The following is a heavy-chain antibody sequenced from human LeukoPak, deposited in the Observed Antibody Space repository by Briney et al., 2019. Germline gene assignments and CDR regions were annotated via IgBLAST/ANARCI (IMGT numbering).Heavy chain of an antibody. CDR1: GGSTSSYY. CDR3: ARVGRDYYDSSGYSTI. Sequence: SETLSLTCTVPGGSTSSYYWSWIRQPPGKGLEWIGFIYYSGSTNYNPSLKSRVTISVDTSKNQFSLKLSSVTAADTAVYYCARVGRDYYDSSGYSTIWGQGTLVTVSS. J-gene: IGHJ4*02. CDR2: IYYSGST. D-gene: IGHD3-22*01. V-gene: IGHV4-59*01.